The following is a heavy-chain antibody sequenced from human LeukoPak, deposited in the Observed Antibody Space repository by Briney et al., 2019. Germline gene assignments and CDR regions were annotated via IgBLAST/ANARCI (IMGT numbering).Heavy chain of an antibody. J-gene: IGHJ4*02. Sequence: GGSLGLSCAASGFTFSSYAMNWVRQAPGKGLEWVSANSGSGGSTYYADSVKGRFTISRDNSKNTLYLQMNSLRAEDTAIYYCARASGYSYGYYFDYWGQGTLLTVSS. CDR1: GFTFSSYA. CDR2: NSGSGGST. V-gene: IGHV3-23*01. CDR3: ARASGYSYGYYFDY. D-gene: IGHD5-18*01.